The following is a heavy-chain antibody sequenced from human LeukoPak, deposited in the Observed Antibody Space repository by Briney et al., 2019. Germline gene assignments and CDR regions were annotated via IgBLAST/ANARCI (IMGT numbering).Heavy chain of an antibody. CDR2: ISGGGGST. J-gene: IGHJ4*02. V-gene: IGHV3-23*01. D-gene: IGHD3-22*01. Sequence: GGSLRLSCAASGFTVSSYAMSWVRQAPGKGLEWVSVISGGGGSTYYADSVKGGFTTTRDNSKNTLYLQKYSLRAEDTAVYYCAKVKRPITMIVVVSEDYFDNWGQGTLVTVSS. CDR1: GFTVSSYA. CDR3: AKVKRPITMIVVVSEDYFDN.